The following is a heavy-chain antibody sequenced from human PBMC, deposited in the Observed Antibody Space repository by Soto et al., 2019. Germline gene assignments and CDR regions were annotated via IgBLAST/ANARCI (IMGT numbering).Heavy chain of an antibody. J-gene: IGHJ4*02. CDR1: GGTFSSYA. CDR2: IIPIFGIA. CDR3: ARDWGGYSRNTYYINF. D-gene: IGHD5-18*01. Sequence: QVQLVQSGAEVKKPGSSVKVSCKASGGTFSSYAISWVRQAPGQVLEWMGGIIPIFGIANYAQKLQSRVTITEDKATSTTYMELSNLRSVDTAVYYCARDWGGYSRNTYYINFWGQGTLVTVS. V-gene: IGHV1-69*17.